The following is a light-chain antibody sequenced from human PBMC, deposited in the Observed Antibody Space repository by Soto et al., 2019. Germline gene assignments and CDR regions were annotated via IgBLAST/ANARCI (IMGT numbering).Light chain of an antibody. CDR3: SSYTSSSTRV. Sequence: QSVLTQPASVSGSPGQSITISCTGTSSDVGGYRYVSWYQQHPGKAPKLMIYEVSDRPSGVSKRFSGSKSGNTASLTISGLQAEDEAEYYCSSYTSSSTRVFGGGTQLTVL. CDR1: SSDVGGYRY. CDR2: EVS. J-gene: IGLJ3*02. V-gene: IGLV2-14*01.